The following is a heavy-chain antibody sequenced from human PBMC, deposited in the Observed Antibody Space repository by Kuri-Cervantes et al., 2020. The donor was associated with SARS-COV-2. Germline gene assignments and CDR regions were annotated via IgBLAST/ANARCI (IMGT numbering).Heavy chain of an antibody. J-gene: IGHJ2*01. Sequence: GSLRLSCTHPSDSIGTYYWNWIRQPPGKGLEWIGRIHSSGTTNYNPPLKSRVTISGHTSKGQFSLNLRSLTAADTAVYYCAREHLWLYSSGWSLGGWYFDLWGRGTLVTVSS. D-gene: IGHD6-19*01. V-gene: IGHV4-59*01. CDR3: AREHLWLYSSGWSLGGWYFDL. CDR2: IHSSGTT. CDR1: SDSIGTYY.